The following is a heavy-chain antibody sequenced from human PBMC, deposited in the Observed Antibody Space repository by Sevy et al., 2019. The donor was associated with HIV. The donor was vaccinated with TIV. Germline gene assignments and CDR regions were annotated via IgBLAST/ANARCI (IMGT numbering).Heavy chain of an antibody. Sequence: GGSLRLSCAASGFTFNSYTMNWVRQAPGKGLEWVSSVSFASNYIYYADSVRGRLTISRDNAKNSLYLQMNSLRAEDTAVYYCARPYGSGSWEAFDLWGQGTMVTVSS. CDR2: VSFASNYI. CDR1: GFTFNSYT. D-gene: IGHD3-10*01. V-gene: IGHV3-21*01. CDR3: ARPYGSGSWEAFDL. J-gene: IGHJ3*01.